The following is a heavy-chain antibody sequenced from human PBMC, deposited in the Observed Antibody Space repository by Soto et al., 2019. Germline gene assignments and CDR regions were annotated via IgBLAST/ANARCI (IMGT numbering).Heavy chain of an antibody. CDR2: IYYSGST. D-gene: IGHD3-16*01. V-gene: IGHV4-39*01. CDR1: GGSISSSSYY. CDR3: ARHGSLGGAFEI. J-gene: IGHJ3*02. Sequence: PSETLSLTCTVSGGSISSSSYYWGWIRQPPGKGLEWIGSIYYSGSTYYNPSLKSRVTISVDTSKNQFSLKLSSVTAADTAVYYCARHGSLGGAFEIWGQGTMVTVSS.